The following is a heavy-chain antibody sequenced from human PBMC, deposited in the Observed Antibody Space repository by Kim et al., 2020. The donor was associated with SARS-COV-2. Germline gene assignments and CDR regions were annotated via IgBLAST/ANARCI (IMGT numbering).Heavy chain of an antibody. V-gene: IGHV3-7*01. Sequence: GGSLRLSCVASGFTFRSYWMNWVRQAPGKGLEWVATIKHEDGSEKYYLDSVKGRFSISRENAESSLHLQMESLEVGDTAVYYWAGSSGAYFWDHYYGMDGWGRGTTVTVSS. CDR3: AGSSGAYFWDHYYGMDG. D-gene: IGHD3-22*01. CDR1: GFTFRSYW. CDR2: IKHEDGSEK. J-gene: IGHJ6*02.